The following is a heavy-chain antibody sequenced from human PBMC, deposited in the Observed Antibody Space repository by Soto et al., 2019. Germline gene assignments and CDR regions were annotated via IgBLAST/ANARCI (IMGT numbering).Heavy chain of an antibody. V-gene: IGHV3-21*01. CDR2: INGRSNYK. J-gene: IGHJ4*02. Sequence: EVQLVESGGGLVKPGGCLRLSCAASGFIFSTYTMNWVRQAPGKGLEWVASINGRSNYKYYADSMKGRFTISRDNANNSLYFQMNSLRAEDTAVYFCAREDGVVGATSAFDHWGQGTLVTVSS. CDR1: GFIFSTYT. D-gene: IGHD1-26*01. CDR3: AREDGVVGATSAFDH.